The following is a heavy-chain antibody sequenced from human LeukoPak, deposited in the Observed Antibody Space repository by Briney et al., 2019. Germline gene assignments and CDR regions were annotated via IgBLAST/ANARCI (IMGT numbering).Heavy chain of an antibody. D-gene: IGHD3-9*01. Sequence: PSETLSLTCTVSGGSGGSISSSTYYWGWIRQPPGKGLEWIGSIYYSGNTYNNPSLKSRVTMSVDTSKNQFSLKLSSVTAADTAVHYCARHFDYPNAFDIWGQGTMVTVSS. CDR3: ARHFDYPNAFDI. CDR1: GGSGGSISSSTYY. J-gene: IGHJ3*02. CDR2: IYYSGNT. V-gene: IGHV4-39*01.